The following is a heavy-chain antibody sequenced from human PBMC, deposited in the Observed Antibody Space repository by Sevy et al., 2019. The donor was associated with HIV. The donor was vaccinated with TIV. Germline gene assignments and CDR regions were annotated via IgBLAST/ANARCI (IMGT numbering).Heavy chain of an antibody. J-gene: IGHJ4*02. V-gene: IGHV4-59*08. Sequence: SETLSLTCTVSGGSITSLYWNWIRQPPGKGLEWIANIYYNGHINYNPSLKSRVTLSLVTSKNQFSLRLSSVTAADTAMYYCAGENAWGRDYSWGQGTLVTVSS. D-gene: IGHD1-26*01. CDR3: AGENAWGRDYS. CDR2: IYYNGHI. CDR1: GGSITSLY.